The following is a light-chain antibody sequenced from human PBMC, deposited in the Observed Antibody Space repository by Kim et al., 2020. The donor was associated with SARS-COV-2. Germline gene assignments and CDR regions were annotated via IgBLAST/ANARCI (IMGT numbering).Light chain of an antibody. J-gene: IGKJ2*01. V-gene: IGKV3-15*01. CDR2: SAS. CDR3: QQYKNWPPYT. CDR1: TSVDKK. Sequence: SPGERATLSCMASTSVDKKLAWYQQRAGQAPRLLIYSASTRASGIPARFSGSGSGTEFTLTISSLQSEDFAIYYCQQYKNWPPYTFGQGTKVDI.